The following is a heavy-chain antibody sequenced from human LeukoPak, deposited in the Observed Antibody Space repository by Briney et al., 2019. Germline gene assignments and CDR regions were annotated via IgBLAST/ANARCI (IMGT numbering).Heavy chain of an antibody. D-gene: IGHD5-12*01. CDR2: IYYSGST. CDR3: ARDGSSGYYP. Sequence: PSETLSLTRTVSGGSISSSSYYWGWIRQPPGKGLEWIGSIYYSGSTNYNPSLKSRVIISVDTSKNQFSLKLSPVTAADTAVYYCARDGSSGYYPWGQGTLVTVSS. V-gene: IGHV4-39*07. CDR1: GGSISSSSYY. J-gene: IGHJ5*02.